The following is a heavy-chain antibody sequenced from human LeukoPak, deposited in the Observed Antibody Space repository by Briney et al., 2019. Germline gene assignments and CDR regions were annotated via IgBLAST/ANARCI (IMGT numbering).Heavy chain of an antibody. CDR2: IHPNSGGT. J-gene: IGHJ4*02. D-gene: IGHD6-13*01. CDR1: GYTFTGYY. Sequence: ASMKVSCKASGYTFTGYYIHWVRQAPGQGLEWMGWIHPNSGGTNYAQKFQGWVTMTRDTSSSTAYMELSSLRSDDTAVYYCARDPEQLVVDLDYWGQGTLVTVCS. V-gene: IGHV1-2*04. CDR3: ARDPEQLVVDLDY.